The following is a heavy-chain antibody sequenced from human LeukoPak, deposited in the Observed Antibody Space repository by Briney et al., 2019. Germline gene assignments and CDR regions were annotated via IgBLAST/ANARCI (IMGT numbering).Heavy chain of an antibody. CDR1: GGSISSYY. D-gene: IGHD3/OR15-3a*01. J-gene: IGHJ4*02. CDR2: IYYSGST. V-gene: IGHV4-59*01. CDR3: ARGVGRGGGYYFDY. Sequence: SETLSLTCTVSGGSISSYYWSWIRQPPGKGLEWIGYIYYSGSTNYNPSLKSRVTISVDTSKNQFSLKLSSVTAADTAVYYCARGVGRGGGYYFDYWGQGTLVTVSS.